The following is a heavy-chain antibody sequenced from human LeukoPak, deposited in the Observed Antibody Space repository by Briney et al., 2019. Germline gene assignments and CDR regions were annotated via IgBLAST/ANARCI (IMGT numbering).Heavy chain of an antibody. D-gene: IGHD4-17*01. V-gene: IGHV3-23*01. CDR3: AKQSITVTTSNWFDP. J-gene: IGHJ5*02. CDR2: ISGSSGST. Sequence: PGGSLRLSCAASGFTFSSYAMSWVRQAPGKGLEWVSAISGSSGSTYYADSVKGRFTISRDNSKNTLYLQMNSLRAEDTAVYYCAKQSITVTTSNWFDPWGQGTLVTVSS. CDR1: GFTFSSYA.